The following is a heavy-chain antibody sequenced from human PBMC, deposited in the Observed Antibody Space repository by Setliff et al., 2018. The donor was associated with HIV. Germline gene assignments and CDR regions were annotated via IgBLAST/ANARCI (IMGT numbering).Heavy chain of an antibody. Sequence: PGESLKISCTGSGYGFSNHWIGWVRQMPGRGLEWMGIIYPQDSDTRYSPSFEGHVTISADRSRNTAYLQWTALKASDTAMYYCARRTIDISLLVVQDPGPFDIWGRGTMVTVSS. J-gene: IGHJ3*02. CDR2: IYPQDSDT. CDR1: GYGFSNHW. CDR3: ARRTIDISLLVVQDPGPFDI. V-gene: IGHV5-51*01. D-gene: IGHD1-1*01.